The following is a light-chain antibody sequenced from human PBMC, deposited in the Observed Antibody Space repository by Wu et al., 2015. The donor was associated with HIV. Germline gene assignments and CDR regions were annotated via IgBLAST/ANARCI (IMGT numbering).Light chain of an antibody. Sequence: ETVLTQSPGTLSLSPGERATLSCRASQSVTSNNLAWYQQKPGQAPRLLIYGASTRATGIPDRFSGSGSGTDFTLIISRLEPEDFAVYYCQQYGSSPSITFGQGTRLDI. V-gene: IGKV3-20*01. CDR1: QSVTSNN. J-gene: IGKJ5*01. CDR2: GAS. CDR3: QQYGSSPSIT.